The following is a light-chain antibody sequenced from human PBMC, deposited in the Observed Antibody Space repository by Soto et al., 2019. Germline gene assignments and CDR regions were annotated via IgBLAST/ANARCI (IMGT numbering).Light chain of an antibody. CDR3: QQYQNSPRT. Sequence: PGEIATVSFRASQSVGGNSLAWYQQRPGQAPRLLIYDTSKRATGIPDRFSGSGSGTDFTLTISRLEPADFAVYYCQQYQNSPRTFGQGSMV. J-gene: IGKJ1*01. V-gene: IGKV3-20*01. CDR1: QSVGGNS. CDR2: DTS.